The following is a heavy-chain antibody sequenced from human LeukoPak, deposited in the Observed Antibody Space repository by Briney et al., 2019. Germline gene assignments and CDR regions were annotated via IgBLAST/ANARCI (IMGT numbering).Heavy chain of an antibody. CDR1: GFTFSSYW. CDR3: ACGTLVRVSYDSSGYYNYHGY. J-gene: IGHJ4*02. D-gene: IGHD3-22*01. CDR2: INSDGSST. V-gene: IGHV3-74*01. Sequence: GGSLRLSCAASGFTFSSYWMHWVRQAPGKGLVWVSRINSDGSSTSYADSVKGRFTISRDNAKNTLYLQMNSLRAEDTAVYYCACGTLVRVSYDSSGYYNYHGYWGQGTLVTVSS.